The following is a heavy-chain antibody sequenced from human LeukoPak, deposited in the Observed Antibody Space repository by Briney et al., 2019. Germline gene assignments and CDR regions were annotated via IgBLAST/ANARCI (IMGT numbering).Heavy chain of an antibody. V-gene: IGHV4-38-2*02. CDR2: IYHSGST. Sequence: SETLSLTCTVSGYSISSGNYWGWIRQPPGKGLEWIGSIYHSGSTNYNPSLKSRVTISVDTSKNQFSLKLSSVTAADTAVYYCARDKARYMDVWGKGTTVTVSS. CDR1: GYSISSGNY. J-gene: IGHJ6*03. D-gene: IGHD6-6*01. CDR3: ARDKARYMDV.